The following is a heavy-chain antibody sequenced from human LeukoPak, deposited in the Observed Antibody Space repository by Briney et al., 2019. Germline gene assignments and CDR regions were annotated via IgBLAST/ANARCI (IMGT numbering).Heavy chain of an antibody. CDR3: ARSKAMVRGVNRGNWFDP. CDR2: MNPNSGNT. Sequence: GASVKVSRKASGYTFTSYDINWVRQATGQGLEWMGWMNPNSGNTGYAQKFQGRVTMTRNTSISTAYMELSSLRSEDTAVYYCARSKAMVRGVNRGNWFDPWGQGTLVTVSS. CDR1: GYTFTSYD. J-gene: IGHJ5*02. V-gene: IGHV1-8*01. D-gene: IGHD3-10*01.